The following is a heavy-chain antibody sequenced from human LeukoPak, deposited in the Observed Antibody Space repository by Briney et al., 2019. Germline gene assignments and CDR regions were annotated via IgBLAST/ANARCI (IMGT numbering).Heavy chain of an antibody. Sequence: SETLSLTCTVSGGSISSYYWSWIRQPPGMGLEWIGYIYYSGSTNYNPSLKSRVTISVDTSKNQFSLKLSSVTAADTAVYYCARDYGGTFDYWGQGTLVTVSS. V-gene: IGHV4-59*01. D-gene: IGHD4-23*01. CDR2: IYYSGST. J-gene: IGHJ4*02. CDR3: ARDYGGTFDY. CDR1: GGSISSYY.